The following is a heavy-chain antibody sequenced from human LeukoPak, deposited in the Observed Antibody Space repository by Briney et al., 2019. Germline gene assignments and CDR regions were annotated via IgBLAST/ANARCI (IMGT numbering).Heavy chain of an antibody. V-gene: IGHV4-28*03. Sequence: SETLSLTCAVSGYSISNDYYWGWIWQPPGRGLEWIGHIYHSGSGYYNPSLKSRVAMSVDTSKNQFSLKLSSVTAVDTAVYYCARDRLSNYYYYGMDVWGQGTTVTVSS. CDR1: GYSISNDYY. CDR2: IYHSGSG. J-gene: IGHJ6*02. CDR3: ARDRLSNYYYYGMDV. D-gene: IGHD6-13*01.